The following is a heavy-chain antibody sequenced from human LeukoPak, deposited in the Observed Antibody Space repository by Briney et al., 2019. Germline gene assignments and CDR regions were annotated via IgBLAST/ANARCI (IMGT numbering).Heavy chain of an antibody. D-gene: IGHD3-9*01. CDR1: GYTFTSYG. CDR2: ISAYNGNT. CDR3: ARELRYFDWLLPDPNAFDI. Sequence: ASVKVSCKASGYTFTSYGISWVRQAPGQGLEWMVWISAYNGNTNYAQKLQGRVTMTTVTSTSTAYMELRSLRSDDTAVYYCARELRYFDWLLPDPNAFDIWGQGTMVTVSS. V-gene: IGHV1-18*01. J-gene: IGHJ3*02.